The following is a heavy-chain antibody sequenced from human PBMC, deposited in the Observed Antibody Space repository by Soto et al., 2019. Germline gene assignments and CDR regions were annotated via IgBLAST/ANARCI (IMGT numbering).Heavy chain of an antibody. V-gene: IGHV3-30*18. CDR3: AKDVNDPHNYGDYNFHY. CDR1: GFTFSSYA. CDR2: VSYDGSHE. J-gene: IGHJ4*02. D-gene: IGHD4-17*01. Sequence: ESGGGVVQPGTSLRPPCAASGFTFSSYAMHWVRQAPGKGLEWVAGVSYDGSHEFYADFVEGRFTIARDNSKDTLYLQMNSLRAEDTAVYYCAKDVNDPHNYGDYNFHYWGQGTLVTVSS.